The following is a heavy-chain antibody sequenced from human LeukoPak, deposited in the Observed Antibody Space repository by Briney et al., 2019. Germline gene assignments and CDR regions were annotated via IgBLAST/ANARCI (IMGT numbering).Heavy chain of an antibody. J-gene: IGHJ3*02. Sequence: GGSLRLSCAASGFTFSSYGMHWVRQAPGKGLEWVAVISYDGSNKYYADSVKGRFTISRDNSKNTLYLQMNSLRAEDTAVYYCARSAIAAAGEWAFDIWGQGTMVTVSS. V-gene: IGHV3-30*05. D-gene: IGHD6-13*01. CDR2: ISYDGSNK. CDR3: ARSAIAAAGEWAFDI. CDR1: GFTFSSYG.